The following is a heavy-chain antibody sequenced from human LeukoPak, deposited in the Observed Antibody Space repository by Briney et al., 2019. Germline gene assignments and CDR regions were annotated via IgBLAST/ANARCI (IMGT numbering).Heavy chain of an antibody. CDR2: INPNSGGT. J-gene: IGHJ6*03. Sequence: ASVKVSCKASGYTFTGYYMHWVRQAPGQGLEWMGWINPNSGGTNYAQKFQGRVTMTRNTSISTAYMELNSLRSEDTAVCYCARRGSNYYYYMDVWGKGTTVTISS. V-gene: IGHV1-2*02. CDR1: GYTFTGYY. CDR3: ARRGSNYYYYMDV. D-gene: IGHD3-10*01.